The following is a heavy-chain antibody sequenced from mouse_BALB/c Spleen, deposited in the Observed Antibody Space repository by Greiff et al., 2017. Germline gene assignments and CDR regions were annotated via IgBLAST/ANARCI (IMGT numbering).Heavy chain of an antibody. Sequence: VQLKESGPGLVKPSQSLSLTCTVTGYSITSDYAWNWIRQFPGNKLEWMGYISYSGSTSYNPSLKSRISITRDTSKNQFFLQLNSVTTEDTATYYCARKGLWEFAYWGQGTLVTVSA. CDR2: ISYSGST. J-gene: IGHJ3*01. D-gene: IGHD1-1*02. CDR1: GYSITSDYA. CDR3: ARKGLWEFAY. V-gene: IGHV3-2*02.